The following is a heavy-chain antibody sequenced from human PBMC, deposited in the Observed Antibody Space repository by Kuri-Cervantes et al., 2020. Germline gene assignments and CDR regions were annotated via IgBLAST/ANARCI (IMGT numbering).Heavy chain of an antibody. J-gene: IGHJ1*01. CDR1: GFTFSNYA. D-gene: IGHD4-17*01. Sequence: GESLKISCAASGFTFSNYAMTWVRQAPRKGLEWVSTITGSGSITYYTDSVKGRFTISRDNSNNTLFLQMNSLRAEDTAVYYCARDVYGDYEYFQHWGQGTLVTVSS. CDR2: ITGSGSIT. V-gene: IGHV3-23*01. CDR3: ARDVYGDYEYFQH.